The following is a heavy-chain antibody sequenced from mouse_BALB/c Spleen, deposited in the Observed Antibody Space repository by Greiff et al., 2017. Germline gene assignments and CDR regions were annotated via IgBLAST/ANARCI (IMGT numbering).Heavy chain of an antibody. Sequence: VQLQQSGAELMKPGASVKISCKATGYTFSSYWIEWVKQRPGHGLEWIGEILPGSGSTNYNEKFKGKATFTADTSSNTAYMQRSSLTSEDSAVYYCGRWVGYVSSPDWFAYWGQGTLVTVSA. CDR1: GYTFSSYW. D-gene: IGHD1-1*01. J-gene: IGHJ3*01. CDR2: ILPGSGST. V-gene: IGHV1-9*01. CDR3: GRWVGYVSSPDWFAY.